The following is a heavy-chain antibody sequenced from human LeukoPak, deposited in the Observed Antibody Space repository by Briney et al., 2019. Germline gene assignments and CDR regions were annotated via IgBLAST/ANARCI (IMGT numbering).Heavy chain of an antibody. CDR1: GYTFSSYG. D-gene: IGHD5-12*01. V-gene: IGHV3-30*03. Sequence: GGSQRLSCAASGYTFSSYGMHWVRQAPGKGLEWVAVISYDGSNKYYADSVKDRFTISRDNSKNTLYLQMNSLRAEDTAVYYCARGIGYRRGWYFDYWGQGTLVTVSS. CDR2: ISYDGSNK. CDR3: ARGIGYRRGWYFDY. J-gene: IGHJ4*02.